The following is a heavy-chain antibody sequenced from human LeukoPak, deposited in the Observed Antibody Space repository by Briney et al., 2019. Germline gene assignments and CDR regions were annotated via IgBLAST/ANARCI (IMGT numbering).Heavy chain of an antibody. CDR2: IYYSGST. CDR1: GGSISSYY. CDR3: ARVVRYGFTPYYYYMDV. J-gene: IGHJ6*03. Sequence: PSETLSLTCTVSGGSISSYYWSWIRQPPGKGLEWIGYIYYSGSTNYNPSLKSRVTISVDTSKNQFSLKLSSVTAADTAVYYCARVVRYGFTPYYYYMDVWGKGTTVTVSS. D-gene: IGHD3-10*01. V-gene: IGHV4-59*01.